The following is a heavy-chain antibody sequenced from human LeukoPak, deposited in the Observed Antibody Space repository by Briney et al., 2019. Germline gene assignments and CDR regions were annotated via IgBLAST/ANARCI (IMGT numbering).Heavy chain of an antibody. J-gene: IGHJ6*02. CDR1: GGSISSYY. D-gene: IGHD2-2*01. CDR3: ARAVFCSNTKHCYYYYGMDV. V-gene: IGHV4-59*01. CDR2: IYYSGST. Sequence: SETLSLTCTVSGGSISSYYWSWIRQPPGKGLEWIGYIYYSGSTNYNPSLKSRVTISVDTSKNQFSLKLSSVTAADTAVYYCARAVFCSNTKHCYYYYGMDVWGQGTTVTVSS.